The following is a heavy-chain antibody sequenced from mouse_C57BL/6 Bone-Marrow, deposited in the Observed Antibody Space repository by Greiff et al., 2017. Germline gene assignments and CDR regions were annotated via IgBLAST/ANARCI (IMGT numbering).Heavy chain of an antibody. Sequence: EVQLVESGPELVKPGASVKIPCKASGYTFTDYNMDWVKQSHGKRLEWIGDINPNNGCTIYNQKFKGKATLTVDKSSSTAYMELRSLTSEDTAVYYCAREGIYYGNSYWYFDVWGTGTTVTVSS. CDR2: INPNNGCT. CDR1: GYTFTDYN. CDR3: AREGIYYGNSYWYFDV. V-gene: IGHV1-18*01. D-gene: IGHD2-1*01. J-gene: IGHJ1*03.